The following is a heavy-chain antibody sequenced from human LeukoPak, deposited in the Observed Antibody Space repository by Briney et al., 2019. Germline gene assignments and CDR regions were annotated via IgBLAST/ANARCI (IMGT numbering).Heavy chain of an antibody. V-gene: IGHV4-34*01. Sequence: SETLSLTCAVYGGSFSGYYWTWIRQPPGQGLAWIGEINHSGSTNYNPSLKSRVTISVDTSKNQFSLKLSSVTAADTAVYYCARPTINDDAFDIWGQGTMVTVSS. D-gene: IGHD5-24*01. CDR3: ARPTINDDAFDI. CDR1: GGSFSGYY. J-gene: IGHJ3*02. CDR2: INHSGST.